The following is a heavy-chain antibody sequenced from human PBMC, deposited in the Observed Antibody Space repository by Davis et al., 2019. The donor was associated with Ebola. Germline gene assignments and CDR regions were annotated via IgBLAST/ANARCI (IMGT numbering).Heavy chain of an antibody. V-gene: IGHV4-34*01. CDR2: INHSGNT. J-gene: IGHJ4*02. D-gene: IGHD6-13*01. CDR3: ARRTRHAAAAQDY. Sequence: MPSETLSLTCAVYGGSFSGYYWSWIRQPPGKGLEWIGEINHSGNTHCNPSLKSRLTISVDTSKNQFSLKLSSVTAADTAVYYCARRTRHAAAAQDYWGQGTLVTVSS. CDR1: GGSFSGYY.